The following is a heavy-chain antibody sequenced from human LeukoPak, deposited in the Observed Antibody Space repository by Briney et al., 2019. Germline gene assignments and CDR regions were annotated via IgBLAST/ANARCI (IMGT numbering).Heavy chain of an antibody. D-gene: IGHD3-10*01. CDR3: AKSNGYGLVDI. V-gene: IGHV4-4*02. CDR2: IFYSGST. Sequence: EPSETLSLTCAVSGGSISSSNWWSWVRRPPGKGLEWIGNIFYSGSTYYSPSLRSRVTISLDTSRNQFSLKLNSVTAADTAVYYCAKSNGYGLVDIWGQGTMVTVSS. J-gene: IGHJ3*02. CDR1: GGSISSSNW.